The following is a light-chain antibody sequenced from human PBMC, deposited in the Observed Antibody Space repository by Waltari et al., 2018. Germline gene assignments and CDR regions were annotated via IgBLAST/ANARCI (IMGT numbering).Light chain of an antibody. CDR1: LYSSNNKNY. J-gene: IGKJ1*01. CDR2: WAS. Sequence: LYSSNNKNYLAWYQQKPGQPPKLLIYWASTRESGVPDRCSGSGSGTDFTLTISSLQAEDVAVYYCQQYYSTPWTFGQGTKVEIK. V-gene: IGKV4-1*01. CDR3: QQYYSTPWT.